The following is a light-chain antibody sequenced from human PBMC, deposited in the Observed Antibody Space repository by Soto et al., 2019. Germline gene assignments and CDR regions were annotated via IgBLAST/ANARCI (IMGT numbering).Light chain of an antibody. J-gene: IGKJ1*01. Sequence: IQLTQSPSSLSASLGDRVTLICRSSQNINRFLNWYQQKQGKAPNLLIYGVSSLQTGVPSRFSGSGSGTNFTLTISSLQSADFATYFCQQSYNSPPTFGQGTKVDIK. CDR1: QNINRF. CDR2: GVS. V-gene: IGKV1-39*01. CDR3: QQSYNSPPT.